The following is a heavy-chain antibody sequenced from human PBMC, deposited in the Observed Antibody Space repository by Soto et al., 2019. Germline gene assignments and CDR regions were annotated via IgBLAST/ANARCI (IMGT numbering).Heavy chain of an antibody. J-gene: IGHJ4*02. V-gene: IGHV4-39*01. CDR3: ASDYGDYFFDY. CDR1: GGSISSSSYY. CDR2: IYYSGST. D-gene: IGHD4-17*01. Sequence: QLQLQESGPGLVKPSETLSLTCTVSGGSISSSSYYWGWIRQPPGKGLEWIGNIYYSGSTYYTPSPTTPVTISVDTSKDQCSLTRNSVTAADTAVYYCASDYGDYFFDYWGQGSLVTVSS.